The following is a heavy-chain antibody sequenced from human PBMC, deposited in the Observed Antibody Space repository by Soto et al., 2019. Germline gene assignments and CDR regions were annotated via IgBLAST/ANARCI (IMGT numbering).Heavy chain of an antibody. CDR2: IPQDGVDG. D-gene: IGHD2-21*02. Sequence: GGSLRLSCEVSGFTFSMYSMSWVRQSPGKGLEWVAKIPQDGVDGHYADSVKGRCTISRDNGKNSLYLQLNNLRAEDAAVYYCARDHLILPAHDFFYGSDVWGRGATVTVSS. CDR3: ARDHLILPAHDFFYGSDV. J-gene: IGHJ6*02. V-gene: IGHV3-7*03. CDR1: GFTFSMYS.